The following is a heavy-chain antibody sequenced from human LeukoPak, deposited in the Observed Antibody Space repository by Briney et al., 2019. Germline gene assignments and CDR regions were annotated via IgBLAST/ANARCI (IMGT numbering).Heavy chain of an antibody. CDR3: ASNIGYSSTWYGAFDS. D-gene: IGHD6-13*01. CDR1: GYNFNSFW. J-gene: IGHJ3*02. CDR2: IYPGDSET. Sequence: GESLKIPCKGSGYNFNSFWIGWVRQMPGKGLEWMGIIYPGDSETRYSPSFQGQVTISADKSISTAYLQWSSLKASDTAMYYCASNIGYSSTWYGAFDSWGQGTMVIVSS. V-gene: IGHV5-51*01.